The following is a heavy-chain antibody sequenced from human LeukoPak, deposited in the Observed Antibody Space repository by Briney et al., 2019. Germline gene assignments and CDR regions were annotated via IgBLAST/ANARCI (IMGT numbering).Heavy chain of an antibody. CDR2: INPNSGGT. CDR3: ARVFDLGSGYNY. CDR1: GYTFTGYY. Sequence: ASVKVSCKASGYTFTGYYMHWVRQAPGQGLEWMGWINPNSGGTNYAQKFQGRVTMTRDTSTSTVYMELSSLRSEDTAVYYCARVFDLGSGYNYWGQGTLVTVSS. V-gene: IGHV1-2*02. J-gene: IGHJ4*02. D-gene: IGHD3-22*01.